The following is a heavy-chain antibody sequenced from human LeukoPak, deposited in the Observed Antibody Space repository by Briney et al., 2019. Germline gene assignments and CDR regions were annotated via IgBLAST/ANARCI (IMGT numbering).Heavy chain of an antibody. Sequence: PGRSLRLSCAASGFTFSSYGMHWVRQAPGKGLEWVAVISYDGSNKYYADSVKGRFTISRDNSKNTLYLQMNSLRVEDTAVYYCAKQLGYCSDGSCYFPYWGQGTLVTVSS. CDR3: AKQLGYCSDGSCYFPY. CDR2: ISYDGSNK. V-gene: IGHV3-30*18. CDR1: GFTFSSYG. D-gene: IGHD2-15*01. J-gene: IGHJ4*02.